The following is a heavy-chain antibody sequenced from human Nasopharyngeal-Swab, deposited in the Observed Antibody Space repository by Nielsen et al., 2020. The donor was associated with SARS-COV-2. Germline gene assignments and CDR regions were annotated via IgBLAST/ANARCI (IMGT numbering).Heavy chain of an antibody. CDR3: AKGNYEDWFDP. V-gene: IGHV1-46*02. J-gene: IGHJ5*02. D-gene: IGHD4-11*01. CDR2: INPSGGST. Sequence: ASVKVSCKASGYTFNRYYMQWVRQAPGQGLEWMGIINPSGGSTSYAQKFQGRVTMTRDTSTSTVYMELSSLRSEDTAVYYCAKGNYEDWFDPWGQGTLVTVSS. CDR1: GYTFNRYY.